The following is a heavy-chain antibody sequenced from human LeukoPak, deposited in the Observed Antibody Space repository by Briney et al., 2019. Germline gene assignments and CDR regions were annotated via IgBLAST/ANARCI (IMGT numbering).Heavy chain of an antibody. V-gene: IGHV3-49*04. J-gene: IGHJ5*02. D-gene: IGHD6-6*01. CDR1: GFTFADFA. CDR2: IRSKDYGGTT. CDR3: SRARTGTWLDP. Sequence: GRSLRLSCTASGFTFADFAMAWVRQAPGKGLKWVGFIRSKDYGGTTEYAASVKGRITISRDDSKNIAYLQMNSLKTEDTAVYYCSRARTGTWLDPWGQGTLVTVSS.